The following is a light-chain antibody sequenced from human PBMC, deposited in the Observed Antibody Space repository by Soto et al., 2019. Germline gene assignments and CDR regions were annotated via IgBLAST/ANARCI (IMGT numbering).Light chain of an antibody. CDR2: GNS. Sequence: QSVLTQPPSVSGAPGQRVPISCTGSSSNIGAGYDVHWYQQLPGTAPKLLIYGNSNRPSGVPDRFSGSKSGTSASLAITGLQAEDEADYYCQSYDSSHYVFGTGTKLTVL. CDR1: SSNIGAGYD. CDR3: QSYDSSHYV. J-gene: IGLJ1*01. V-gene: IGLV1-40*01.